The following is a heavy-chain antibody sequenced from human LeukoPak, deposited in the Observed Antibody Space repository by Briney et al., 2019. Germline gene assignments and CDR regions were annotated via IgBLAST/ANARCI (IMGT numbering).Heavy chain of an antibody. V-gene: IGHV4-59*01. J-gene: IGHJ4*02. CDR3: ARSKVTYYYDAGGYYYFDY. D-gene: IGHD3-22*01. CDR2: IYYSGTT. Sequence: SETLSLTCTVSGGSITGSYWTWIRQSPGKGLEWIGYIYYSGTTNYNPSLRSRVTISVDTSNKQFSLKLRSVTAADTAVYYRARSKVTYYYDAGGYYYFDYWGQGALVTVSS. CDR1: GGSITGSY.